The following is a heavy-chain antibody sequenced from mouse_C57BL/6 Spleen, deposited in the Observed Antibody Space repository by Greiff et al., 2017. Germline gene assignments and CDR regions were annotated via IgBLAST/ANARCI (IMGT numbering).Heavy chain of an antibody. CDR1: GFTFSSYA. D-gene: IGHD1-1*01. Sequence: EVKLEESGGGLVKPGGSLKLSCAASGFTFSSYAMSWVRQTPEKRLEWVATISDGGSYTYYPDNVKGRFTISRDNAKNNLYLQMSHLMSEDTAMYYCAREAYYYGSFAYWGQGTLVTVSA. CDR2: ISDGGSYT. J-gene: IGHJ3*01. CDR3: AREAYYYGSFAY. V-gene: IGHV5-4*01.